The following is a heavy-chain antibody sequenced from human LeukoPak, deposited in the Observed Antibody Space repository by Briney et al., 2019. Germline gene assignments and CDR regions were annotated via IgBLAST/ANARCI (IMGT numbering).Heavy chain of an antibody. CDR3: ARVKNELELRSPYYYYYYMDV. CDR1: GYSISSGYY. V-gene: IGHV4-38-2*02. Sequence: PSETLSLTCTVSGYSISSGYYWGWIRQPPGKGLEWIGSIYHSGSTYYNPSLKSRVTISVDTSKNQFSLKLSSVTAADTAVYYCARVKNELELRSPYYYYYYMDVWGKGTTVTVSS. CDR2: IYHSGST. J-gene: IGHJ6*03. D-gene: IGHD1-7*01.